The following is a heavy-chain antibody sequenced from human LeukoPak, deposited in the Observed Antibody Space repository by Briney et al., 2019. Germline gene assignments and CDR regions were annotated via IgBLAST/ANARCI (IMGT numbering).Heavy chain of an antibody. V-gene: IGHV4-61*02. CDR2: IYTSGST. CDR3: ARDKYYYDSSGSIRFDY. J-gene: IGHJ4*02. CDR1: GGSISSSSYY. Sequence: SETLSLTCTVSGGSISSSSYYWSWIPQPAGKGLEWIGRIYTSGSTNYNPSLKSRVTMSVDTSKNQFSLKLSSVTAADTAVYYCARDKYYYDSSGSIRFDYWGQGTLVTVSS. D-gene: IGHD3-22*01.